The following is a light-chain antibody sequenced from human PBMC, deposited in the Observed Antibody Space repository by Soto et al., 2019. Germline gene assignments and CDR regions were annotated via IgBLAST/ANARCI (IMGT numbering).Light chain of an antibody. CDR1: QSVSSRS. V-gene: IGKV3-20*01. CDR3: QQDYNLPWT. Sequence: EIVLTQSPGTLSLSPGESATLSCRASQSVSSRSLAWYQQKPGQAPRLLIYGASSRATGIPDRSSGSGSGTDFTLTISSLQPEDFAVYYCQQDYNLPWTFGQGTKVDI. J-gene: IGKJ1*01. CDR2: GAS.